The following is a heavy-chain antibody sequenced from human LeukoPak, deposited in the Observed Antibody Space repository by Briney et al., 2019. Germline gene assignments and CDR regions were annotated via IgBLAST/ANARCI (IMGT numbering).Heavy chain of an antibody. Sequence: ASVKVSCKTSGYTFTTYGISWVRQGPGQGLEWMGWISTYNGNTKYAQKLQGRVTMTTDTSTSTAYMELGSLRSDDTAVYFCARVLGYCSSTSCAYYYGLDVWGQGTTVTVSS. CDR1: GYTFTTYG. J-gene: IGHJ6*02. CDR3: ARVLGYCSSTSCAYYYGLDV. CDR2: ISTYNGNT. V-gene: IGHV1-18*01. D-gene: IGHD2-2*01.